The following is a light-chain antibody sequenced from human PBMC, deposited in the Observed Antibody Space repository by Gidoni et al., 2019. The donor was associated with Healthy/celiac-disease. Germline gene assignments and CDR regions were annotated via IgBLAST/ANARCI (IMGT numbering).Light chain of an antibody. CDR2: EGS. J-gene: IGLJ2*01. Sequence: QSALTQPASVSRSPGQSTTISCTGTSSDVGCYNLVSWYQQHPGKAPKLMIYEGSKRPSGVSNRFSGSKSGNTASLTISGLQAEDEADYYCCSYAGSVVFGGGTKLTVL. V-gene: IGLV2-23*01. CDR3: CSYAGSVV. CDR1: SSDVGCYNL.